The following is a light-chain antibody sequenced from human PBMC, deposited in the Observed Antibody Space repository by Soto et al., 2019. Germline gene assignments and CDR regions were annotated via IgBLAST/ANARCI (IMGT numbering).Light chain of an antibody. CDR3: SSYTSTNFVI. CDR2: DVS. J-gene: IGLJ2*01. Sequence: QSVLTQPASVSGSPGQSITISCTGSSGDIGDYKYVSWYKQHTGKAPKLMIYDVSNRPSGVSNRFSASKSGNTASLTISGLQAEDEADYYCSSYTSTNFVIFGGGTKLTVL. V-gene: IGLV2-14*01. CDR1: SGDIGDYKY.